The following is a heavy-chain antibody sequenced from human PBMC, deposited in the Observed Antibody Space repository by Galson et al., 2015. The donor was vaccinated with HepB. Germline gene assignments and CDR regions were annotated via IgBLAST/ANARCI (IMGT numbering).Heavy chain of an antibody. Sequence: SLRLSCAASGFTFSNAWMSWVRQAPGKGLEWVGRIKSKTDGGTTDYAAPVKGRFTISRDDSKNTLYLQMNSLKTEDTAVYYCTTASSWRIDFDYWGQGTLVTVSS. D-gene: IGHD6-13*01. CDR1: GFTFSNAW. J-gene: IGHJ4*02. CDR3: TTASSWRIDFDY. V-gene: IGHV3-15*01. CDR2: IKSKTDGGTT.